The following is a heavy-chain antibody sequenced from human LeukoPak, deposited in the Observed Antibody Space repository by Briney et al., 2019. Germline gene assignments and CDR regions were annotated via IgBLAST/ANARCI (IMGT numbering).Heavy chain of an antibody. J-gene: IGHJ6*03. Sequence: SETLSLTCAVYGGSFSGYYWSWIRQPPGKGLEWIGEISHSGSTNYNPSLKSRVTISVDTSKNQFSLKLSSVTAADTAVYYCARYVYDSSGYYYYYYYMDVWGKGTTVTVSS. CDR3: ARYVYDSSGYYYYYYYMDV. D-gene: IGHD3-22*01. CDR1: GGSFSGYY. V-gene: IGHV4-34*01. CDR2: ISHSGST.